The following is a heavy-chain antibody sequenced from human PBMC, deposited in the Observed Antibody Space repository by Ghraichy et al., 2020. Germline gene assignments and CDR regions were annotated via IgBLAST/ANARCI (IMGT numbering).Heavy chain of an antibody. CDR3: ARAWQGGAFDI. V-gene: IGHV3-7*01. CDR2: IKQDGGDK. D-gene: IGHD3-16*01. Sequence: GGSLRLSCGASGFDFSSYWMSWVRQAPGKGLEWVANIKQDGGDKYYVDSVKGRFTISRDNAKNSLYLQMISLRAEDTSVYYCARAWQGGAFDIWGLGTMVTVSS. CDR1: GFDFSSYW. J-gene: IGHJ3*02.